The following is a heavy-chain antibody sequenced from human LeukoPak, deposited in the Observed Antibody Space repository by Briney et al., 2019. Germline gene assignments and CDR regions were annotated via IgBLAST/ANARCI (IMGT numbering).Heavy chain of an antibody. D-gene: IGHD1-14*01. Sequence: SETLSLTCVVYGGSFSGYYWSWIRQPPGKGLEWIGEINHSGSTNYNPSLKSRVTFSVDTSKNQFSLKLSSVAAADTGVYYCARRPGENYYYYYMDVWGNGTTVTLSS. V-gene: IGHV4-34*01. CDR2: INHSGST. CDR3: ARRPGENYYYYYMDV. CDR1: GGSFSGYY. J-gene: IGHJ6*03.